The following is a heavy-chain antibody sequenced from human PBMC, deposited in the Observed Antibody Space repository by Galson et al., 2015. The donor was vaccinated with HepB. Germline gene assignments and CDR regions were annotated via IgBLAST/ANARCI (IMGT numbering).Heavy chain of an antibody. CDR3: AKDDGQLNAFYYYYYGMDV. V-gene: IGHV3-23*01. Sequence: SLRLSCAASGFTFSSYAMSWVRQAPGKGLEWVSAISGSGGSTYYADSVKGRFTISRDNSKNTLYLQMNSLRAEDTAVYYCAKDDGQLNAFYYYYYGMDVWGQGTTVTVSS. CDR1: GFTFSSYA. D-gene: IGHD6-6*01. CDR2: ISGSGGST. J-gene: IGHJ6*02.